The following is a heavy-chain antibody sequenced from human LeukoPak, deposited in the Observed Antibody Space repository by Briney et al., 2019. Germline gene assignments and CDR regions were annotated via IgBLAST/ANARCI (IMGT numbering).Heavy chain of an antibody. V-gene: IGHV3-23*01. J-gene: IGHJ6*03. D-gene: IGHD5-18*01. Sequence: GGSLRLSCAASGFTFSNDAMSWVRQAPGKGLEWVSSISDSGDNTYYADSVKGRFTISRDNSKNTMYLQMNSLRAEDTAVYYCAKLDGEVGDRGYSYGSSYYYMDVWGKGTTVTVSS. CDR2: ISDSGDNT. CDR3: AKLDGEVGDRGYSYGSSYYYMDV. CDR1: GFTFSNDA.